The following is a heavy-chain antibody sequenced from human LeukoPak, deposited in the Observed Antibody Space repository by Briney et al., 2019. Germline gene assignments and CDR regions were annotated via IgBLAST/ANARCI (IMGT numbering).Heavy chain of an antibody. Sequence: ASVKVSCKASGYTFTSYDINWVRQATGQGLEWMGWMNPYSGTTGYAQKFQGRVTMTRDTSISTAYMELSRLRSDDTAVYYCARQTHYYDSSGYYYEFNNGLDYWGQGTLVTVSS. J-gene: IGHJ4*02. CDR3: ARQTHYYDSSGYYYEFNNGLDY. CDR2: MNPYSGTT. V-gene: IGHV1-8*01. CDR1: GYTFTSYD. D-gene: IGHD3-22*01.